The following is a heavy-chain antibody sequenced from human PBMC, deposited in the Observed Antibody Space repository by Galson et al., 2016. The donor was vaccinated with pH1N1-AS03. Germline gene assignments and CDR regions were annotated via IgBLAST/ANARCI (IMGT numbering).Heavy chain of an antibody. V-gene: IGHV1-69*13. D-gene: IGHD4-17*01. CDR3: ARDKHTVTGEGMYFGMDV. CDR2: IIPIFGTA. CDR1: GGTFISYV. J-gene: IGHJ6*02. Sequence: SVKVSCKASGGTFISYVISWVRQAPGQGLEWMGEIIPIFGTANYAQRFQGRVTITADESTSTAYMEVSSLRYSDTAVYYCARDKHTVTGEGMYFGMDVWGQGTTVTVSS.